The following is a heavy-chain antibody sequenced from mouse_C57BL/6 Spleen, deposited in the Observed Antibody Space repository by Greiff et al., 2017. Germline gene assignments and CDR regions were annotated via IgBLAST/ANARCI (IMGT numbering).Heavy chain of an antibody. CDR2: INPSNGGT. Sequence: QVQLQQPGTELVKPGASVKLSCKASGYTFTSYWMHWVKQRPGQGLEWIGNINPSNGGTNYNEKFKSKATLTVDKSSSTAYMQLSSLTSEDAAVYYCARTFWDQRGAMDYWGQGTSVTVSS. CDR3: ARTFWDQRGAMDY. J-gene: IGHJ4*01. D-gene: IGHD4-1*01. V-gene: IGHV1-53*01. CDR1: GYTFTSYW.